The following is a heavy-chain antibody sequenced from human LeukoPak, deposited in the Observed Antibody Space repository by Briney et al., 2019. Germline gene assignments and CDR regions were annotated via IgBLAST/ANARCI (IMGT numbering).Heavy chain of an antibody. CDR2: ISYDGSNK. V-gene: IGHV3-30*03. CDR3: ASILRPSGAFDI. CDR1: GFTFSSYG. Sequence: GRSLRLSCAASGFTFSSYGMHWVRQAPGKGLEWVAVISYDGSNKYYADSVKGRFTISRDNSKNTLYLQMNSLRAEDTAVYYCASILRPSGAFDIWGQGTMVTVSS. J-gene: IGHJ3*02. D-gene: IGHD1-1*01.